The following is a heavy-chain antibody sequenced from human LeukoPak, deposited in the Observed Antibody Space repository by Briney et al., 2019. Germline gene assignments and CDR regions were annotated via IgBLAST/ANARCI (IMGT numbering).Heavy chain of an antibody. CDR1: GGTLSTYA. D-gene: IGHD5-24*01. CDR3: ATGPVEMQVFDS. V-gene: IGHV1-69*05. Sequence: ASVKVSCKASGGTLSTYAINWVRQAPGQGLEWMGGIIPLYGTVSHAQNFQGGVTFTTDESTSTAYMEVNSLRSEDTAVYYCATGPVEMQVFDSWGQGTLVTVSS. J-gene: IGHJ4*02. CDR2: IIPLYGTV.